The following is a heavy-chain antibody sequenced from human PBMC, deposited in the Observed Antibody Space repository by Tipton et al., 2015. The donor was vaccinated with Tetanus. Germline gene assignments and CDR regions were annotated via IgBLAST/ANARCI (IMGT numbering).Heavy chain of an antibody. Sequence: QMQLVQSGAEVKKPGASVKVSCKASGYIFTGYYMYWVRQAPGQGLEWMGWIDPNSGGTVYAQKFQGRVTMTRDTSISTAYMELRSLRSDDTAVYYCARDRGDYIYYGMDVWGPGTTVTVS. D-gene: IGHD3-22*01. CDR1: GYIFTGYY. CDR2: IDPNSGGT. J-gene: IGHJ6*02. CDR3: ARDRGDYIYYGMDV. V-gene: IGHV1-2*02.